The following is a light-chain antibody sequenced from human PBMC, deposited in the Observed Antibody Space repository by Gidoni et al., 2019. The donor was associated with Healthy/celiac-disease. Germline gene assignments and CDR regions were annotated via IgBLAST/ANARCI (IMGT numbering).Light chain of an antibody. CDR2: AAS. CDR1: QGISSY. Sequence: AIRMTQSPSSFSASTGDRVPITCRASQGISSYLAWYQQKPGKAPKLLIYAASTLQSGVPSRFSGSGSGTDFPLTISCLQSEDFATYYCQQYYSYPWTFGQGTQVEIK. V-gene: IGKV1-8*01. J-gene: IGKJ1*01. CDR3: QQYYSYPWT.